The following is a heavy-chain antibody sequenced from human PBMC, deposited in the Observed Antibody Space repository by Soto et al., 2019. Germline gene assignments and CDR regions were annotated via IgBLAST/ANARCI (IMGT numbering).Heavy chain of an antibody. Sequence: GGSLRLSCAASGFTFSSFYMNWVRQAPGKGLEWVANIKEDGSEKYYVDSVKGRFSISRDNAKNSLYLQMNSLRVEDTAAYYCAREGAARRGLYYYHMDVWGKGTTVTVSS. J-gene: IGHJ6*03. CDR2: IKEDGSEK. CDR3: AREGAARRGLYYYHMDV. V-gene: IGHV3-7*01. D-gene: IGHD6-6*01. CDR1: GFTFSSFY.